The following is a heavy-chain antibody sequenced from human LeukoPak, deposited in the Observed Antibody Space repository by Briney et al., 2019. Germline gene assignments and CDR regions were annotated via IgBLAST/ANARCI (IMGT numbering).Heavy chain of an antibody. J-gene: IGHJ4*02. V-gene: IGHV3-53*01. D-gene: IGHD1-26*01. Sequence: PGGSLRLSCAASGFTVSSNYMSWVRQAPGKGLEWVSVIYSGGSTYYADSVKGRFTISRDNSKNTLYLQMNSLRAEDTAVYYCAREGNSGNYQDRIYYFDYWGQGTLVTVSS. CDR1: GFTVSSNY. CDR3: AREGNSGNYQDRIYYFDY. CDR2: IYSGGST.